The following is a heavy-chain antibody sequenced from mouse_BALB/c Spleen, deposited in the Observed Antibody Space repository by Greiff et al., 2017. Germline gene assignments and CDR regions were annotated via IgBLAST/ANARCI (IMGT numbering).Heavy chain of an antibody. CDR2: ISSGGGST. V-gene: IGHV5-12-1*01. CDR1: GFAFSSYD. Sequence: EVQRVESGGGLVKPGGSLKLSCAASGFAFSSYDMSWVRQTPEKRLEWVAYISSGGGSTYYPDTVKGRFTISRGNAKNTLYLQMSSLKSEDTAMYYCARHYYYFDYWGQGTTLTVSS. CDR3: ARHYYYFDY. D-gene: IGHD1-1*01. J-gene: IGHJ2*01.